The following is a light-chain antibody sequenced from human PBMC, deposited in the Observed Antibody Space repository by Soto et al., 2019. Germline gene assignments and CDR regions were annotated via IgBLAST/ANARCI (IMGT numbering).Light chain of an antibody. CDR3: QQLNSYPLT. CDR2: TAS. J-gene: IGKJ4*01. CDR1: QGISKY. V-gene: IGKV1-9*01. Sequence: DIQLTQSPSFLSASVGDRVTITCRASQGISKYFAWYQRKPGKAPKLLIYTASTLQSGVPSRFSGSGSGTEFTLTISSLQPEDFATYYCQQLNSYPLTFGGGTKVEI.